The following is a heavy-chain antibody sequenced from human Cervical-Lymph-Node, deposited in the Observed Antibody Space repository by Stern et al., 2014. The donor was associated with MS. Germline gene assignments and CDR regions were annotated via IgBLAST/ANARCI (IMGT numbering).Heavy chain of an antibody. Sequence: QVQLQESGGGAVQPGKSLRLSCAASGFTFRNYAMHWVRQAPGKGLEWVAVISHDGNEKYYADSLRGRFTISRDNSRNTLYLQMNSLGADDTAVYYCAREGEKASTTAFDSWGQGTLVTVS. CDR1: GFTFRNYA. CDR2: ISHDGNEK. D-gene: IGHD3-16*01. CDR3: AREGEKASTTAFDS. J-gene: IGHJ4*02. V-gene: IGHV3-30*01.